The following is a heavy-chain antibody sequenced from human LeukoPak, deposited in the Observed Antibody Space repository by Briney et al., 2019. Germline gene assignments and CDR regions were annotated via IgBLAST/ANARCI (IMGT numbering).Heavy chain of an antibody. J-gene: IGHJ4*02. CDR2: IYASGNI. V-gene: IGHV4-4*07. Sequence: PSETLSLTCTVSGDSISTFYWSWTRQPAGRGLEWIGLIYASGNIDYNPSLKSRLTLSLDTSKNQFSLKLSSVTAADTAIYYCARGPYGWYYFDYWAREPWSPSPQ. CDR1: GDSISTFY. CDR3: ARGPYGWYYFDY. D-gene: IGHD6-19*01.